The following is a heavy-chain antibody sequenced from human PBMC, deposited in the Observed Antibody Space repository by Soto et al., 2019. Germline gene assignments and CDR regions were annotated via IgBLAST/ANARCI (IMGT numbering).Heavy chain of an antibody. V-gene: IGHV1-69*02. CDR2: IIPILGIA. D-gene: IGHD3-3*01. CDR3: ARGVTKDYDFWSGSIENYYYYMDV. Sequence: GASVKVSCKASGGTFSSYTISWVRQAPGQGLEWMGRIIPILGIANYAQKFQGRVAITADKSTSTAYMELSSLRSEDTAVYYCARGVTKDYDFWSGSIENYYYYMDVWGKGTTVTVSS. J-gene: IGHJ6*03. CDR1: GGTFSSYT.